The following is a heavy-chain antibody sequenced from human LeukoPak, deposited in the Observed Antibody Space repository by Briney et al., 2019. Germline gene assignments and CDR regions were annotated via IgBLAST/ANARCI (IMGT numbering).Heavy chain of an antibody. D-gene: IGHD6-13*01. CDR3: ARVVSIAAAWNAFDI. V-gene: IGHV1-2*02. J-gene: IGHJ3*02. CDR1: GYTFTGYY. Sequence: GASVKVSCKASGYTFTGYYMHWVRQAPGQGLEWMGWINPNSGGTNYAQKFQGRVTMTRDTSISTAYMELSSLRSEDTAVYYCARVVSIAAAWNAFDIWGQGTMVTVSS. CDR2: INPNSGGT.